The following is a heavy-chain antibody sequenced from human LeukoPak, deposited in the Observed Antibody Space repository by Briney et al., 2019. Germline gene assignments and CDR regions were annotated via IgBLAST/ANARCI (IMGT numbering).Heavy chain of an antibody. D-gene: IGHD2-15*01. Sequence: SETLSLTCTVSGGSISSYYWSWIRQPPGKGLEWIGYSYYTGSTNYNLSLKSRVTISVDRSKNQFSLKLSFVTAADTAVYYCARELEYCSGGSCLNWLDPWGQGTLVTVSS. CDR3: ARELEYCSGGSCLNWLDP. J-gene: IGHJ5*02. V-gene: IGHV4-59*01. CDR2: SYYTGST. CDR1: GGSISSYY.